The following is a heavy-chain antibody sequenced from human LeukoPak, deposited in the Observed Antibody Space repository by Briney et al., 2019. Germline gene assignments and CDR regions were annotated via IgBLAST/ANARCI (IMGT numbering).Heavy chain of an antibody. Sequence: GGSLRLPCAASGFTFSSYAMSWVRQAPGKGLEWVSAISGSGGSTYYADSVKGRFTISRDNSKNTLYLQMNSLRAEDTAVYYCAVRGYYDSSNAFDIWGQGTMVTVSS. CDR3: AVRGYYDSSNAFDI. J-gene: IGHJ3*02. CDR2: ISGSGGST. CDR1: GFTFSSYA. V-gene: IGHV3-23*01. D-gene: IGHD3-22*01.